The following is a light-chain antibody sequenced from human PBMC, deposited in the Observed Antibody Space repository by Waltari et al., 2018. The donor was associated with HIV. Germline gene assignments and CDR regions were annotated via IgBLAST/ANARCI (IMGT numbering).Light chain of an antibody. J-gene: IGKJ1*01. CDR3: QQYYSSPPT. CDR2: WAS. V-gene: IGKV4-1*01. CDR1: QSLLHSSDNKNH. Sequence: DIVMTQSPESLAVSLGERAAINCKASQSLLHSSDNKNHLAWYQQTPGQPPKLLIYWASTRESGVPDRFSGSGSGTDFTLTISSLQAEDVAVYYCQQYYSSPPTFGQGTKVEIK.